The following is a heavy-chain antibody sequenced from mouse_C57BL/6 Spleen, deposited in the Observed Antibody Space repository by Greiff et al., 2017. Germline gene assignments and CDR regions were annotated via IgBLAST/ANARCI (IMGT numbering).Heavy chain of an antibody. CDR2: LAPETGGT. J-gene: IGHJ1*03. CDR1: GYTFTDYE. CDR3: TRAGLRGYWYFGV. D-gene: IGHD1-1*01. V-gene: IGHV1-15*01. Sequence: VQLQQSGAELVRPGASVTLSCKASGYTFTDYEMHWVKQTPVHGLEWIGALAPETGGTAYNQKFKGKAILTADNSTSPAYMELRSVTSEDSAVYYCTRAGLRGYWYFGVWGTGTTVTVSS.